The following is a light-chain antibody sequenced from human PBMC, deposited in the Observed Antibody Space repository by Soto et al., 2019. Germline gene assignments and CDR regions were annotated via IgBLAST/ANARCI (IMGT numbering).Light chain of an antibody. CDR1: SSNIGTPWP. CDR2: DNT. CDR3: QSYDNSLRAWV. Sequence: QSVLTQPPSVSGAPGQRVTISCTGTSSNIGTPWPVPWYQQLPGTAPKLLIYDNTNRPSGVPDRFSGSKSGTSASLAITGLPAEDEADYYCQSYDNSLRAWVFGGGTKLTVL. J-gene: IGLJ3*02. V-gene: IGLV1-40*01.